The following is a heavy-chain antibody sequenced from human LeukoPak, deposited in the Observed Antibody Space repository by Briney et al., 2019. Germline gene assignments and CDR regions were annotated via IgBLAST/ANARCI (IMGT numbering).Heavy chain of an antibody. CDR3: ARRYCSGGSCGLGPYFDY. V-gene: IGHV3-48*02. Sequence: GESLRLSCAASGFTFSSYGMSWVRQAPGKGLEWLSHITSGGTIYYADSVKGRFTISRDNAKSSLYLQMSSLRDEDTAVYYCARRYCSGGSCGLGPYFDYWGQGTLVTVSS. J-gene: IGHJ4*02. D-gene: IGHD2-15*01. CDR1: GFTFSSYG. CDR2: ITSGGTI.